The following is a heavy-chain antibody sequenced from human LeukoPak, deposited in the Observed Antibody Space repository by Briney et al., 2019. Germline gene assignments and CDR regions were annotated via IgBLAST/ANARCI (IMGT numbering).Heavy chain of an antibody. J-gene: IGHJ4*02. Sequence: SETLSLTCTVSGGSISSSSYYWGWIRQPPGKGLEWIGSIYYSGSTYYNPSLKSRVTISVDTSKNQFSLKLSSVTAADTAVYYCARDAGPLAASFPLYWGQGTLVTVSS. CDR3: ARDAGPLAASFPLY. D-gene: IGHD6-25*01. CDR1: GGSISSSSYY. CDR2: IYYSGST. V-gene: IGHV4-39*07.